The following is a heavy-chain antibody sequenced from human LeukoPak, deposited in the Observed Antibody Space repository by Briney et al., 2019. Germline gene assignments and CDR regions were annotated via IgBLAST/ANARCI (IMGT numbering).Heavy chain of an antibody. J-gene: IGHJ4*02. D-gene: IGHD5-24*01. CDR3: ARGLRSRDGYNYDYFDD. Sequence: SETLSLTCTVSGVSVRSYYWGWIRQPPGKGLEWIGHISDSGSTNYNPSLKSRVTISVDTSKNQFSLKLSSVTAADTAVYYCARGLRSRDGYNYDYFDDWGQGTLVTVSS. CDR2: ISDSGST. V-gene: IGHV4-59*02. CDR1: GVSVRSYY.